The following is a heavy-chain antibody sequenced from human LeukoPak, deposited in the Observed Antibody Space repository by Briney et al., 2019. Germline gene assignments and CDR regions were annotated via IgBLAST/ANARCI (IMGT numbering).Heavy chain of an antibody. J-gene: IGHJ4*02. D-gene: IGHD4-11*01. CDR1: GFTFSSYG. CDR2: IRYDGGNK. Sequence: AGGSLRLSCAASGFTFSSYGMHWVRQAPGKGLEWVAFIRYDGGNKYYADSVKGRFTISRDDSKNTLYLQMNSLRAEDTAVYYCAKVFDYSNSAFDYWGQGTLVTVSS. CDR3: AKVFDYSNSAFDY. V-gene: IGHV3-30*02.